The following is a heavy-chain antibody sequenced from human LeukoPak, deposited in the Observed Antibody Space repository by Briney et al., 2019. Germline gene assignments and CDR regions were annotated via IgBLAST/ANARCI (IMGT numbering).Heavy chain of an antibody. J-gene: IGHJ3*01. CDR1: GGSFSGHY. D-gene: IGHD3-10*01. Sequence: SETLSHTCAVYGGSFSGHYWSWIRQPPGKGLQWVGEINHSGSTNYNPSLKSRVTISVDTSKNQFSLKLSSVTAADTAVYYCARIDYYGSGSSPIWGPGTMVTVSS. CDR3: ARIDYYGSGSSPI. CDR2: INHSGST. V-gene: IGHV4-34*01.